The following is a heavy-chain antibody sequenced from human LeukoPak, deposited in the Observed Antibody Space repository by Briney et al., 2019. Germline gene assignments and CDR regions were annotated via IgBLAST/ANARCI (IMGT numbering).Heavy chain of an antibody. Sequence: GGSLRLSCAASGFTFNSYAMSWVRQAPEKGLEWVATISGSGGGTYYADSVKGRFTISRDNAKNSLYLQMNSLRDEDTAVYFCARDHDFAFDYWGQGILVTVSS. D-gene: IGHD3/OR15-3a*01. CDR3: ARDHDFAFDY. CDR1: GFTFNSYA. J-gene: IGHJ4*02. CDR2: ISGSGGGT. V-gene: IGHV3-23*01.